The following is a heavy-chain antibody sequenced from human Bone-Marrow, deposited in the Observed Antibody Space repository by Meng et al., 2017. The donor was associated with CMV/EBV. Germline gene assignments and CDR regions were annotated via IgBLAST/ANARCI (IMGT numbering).Heavy chain of an antibody. Sequence: GGSLRLSCATSGFTFSSYAMNWVRQAPGKGLEWVSSITNGGSGTYYADSVKGRFTISRDNSKNTLYLQMNSLRAEDTAVYYCAKDWGRDGYNHFDYWGQGTLVTVSS. J-gene: IGHJ4*02. CDR2: ITNGGSGT. CDR3: AKDWGRDGYNHFDY. D-gene: IGHD5-24*01. V-gene: IGHV3-23*01. CDR1: GFTFSSYA.